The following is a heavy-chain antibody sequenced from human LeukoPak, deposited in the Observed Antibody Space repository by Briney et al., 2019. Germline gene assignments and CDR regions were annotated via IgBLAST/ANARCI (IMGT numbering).Heavy chain of an antibody. CDR1: GYTLTAHY. CDR2: IDPNKGDT. D-gene: IGHD2-8*01. Sequence: GASAKVSCKASGYTLTAHYIHWVRQTPGQGLEVMGLIDPNKGDTNYAQKFLGRVTMTGDTSISTVYMELNSLTSDDTALYYCARGAMYAFDYWGQGTLVTVSS. CDR3: ARGAMYAFDY. J-gene: IGHJ4*02. V-gene: IGHV1-2*06.